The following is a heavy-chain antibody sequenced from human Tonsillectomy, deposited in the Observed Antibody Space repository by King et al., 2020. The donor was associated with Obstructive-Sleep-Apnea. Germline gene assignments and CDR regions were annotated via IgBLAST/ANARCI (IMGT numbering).Heavy chain of an antibody. J-gene: IGHJ4*02. CDR1: GFTFSTYA. CDR3: AQDPNLRLAFDY. CDR2: ISGSGSST. V-gene: IGHV3-23*04. Sequence: EVQLVESGGGLVQPGGSLRLSCAASGFTFSTYAMSWVRQAPGKGLEWVSAISGSGSSTYYADSVKGRFTISRDNSKNTLYLQMNSLRAGDTAVYYCAQDPNLRLAFDYWGQGTLVTVSS.